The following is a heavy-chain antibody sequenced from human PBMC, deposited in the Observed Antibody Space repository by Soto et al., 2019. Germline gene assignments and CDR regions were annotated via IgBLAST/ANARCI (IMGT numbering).Heavy chain of an antibody. J-gene: IGHJ6*02. CDR2: ISGSGTTI. D-gene: IGHD3-3*01. CDR1: GFTFSGYE. CDR3: AREVTVFGVIIPTPMDV. Sequence: DVQLVESGGGLVQPGGSLRLSCAASGFTFSGYEMNWVRQAPGKGLEWISYISGSGTTIYYADSVKGRFTISRDNAKKSLYLQMNGLRAEDTAVYYCAREVTVFGVIIPTPMDVWGQGTTVTVSS. V-gene: IGHV3-48*03.